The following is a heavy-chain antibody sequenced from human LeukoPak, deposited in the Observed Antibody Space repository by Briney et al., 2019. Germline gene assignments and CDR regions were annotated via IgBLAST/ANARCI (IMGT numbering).Heavy chain of an antibody. CDR1: GFTFSSYA. CDR3: AKDRVAAAGTGGYNWFDP. CDR2: ISGSGGST. D-gene: IGHD6-13*01. Sequence: PGGSLRLSCAASGFTFSSYAMSWVRQAPGKGLEWVSAISGSGGSTYYADSVKGRFTISRDNSKNTLYLQMNSLRAEDTAVYYCAKDRVAAAGTGGYNWFDPWGQGTLATVSS. V-gene: IGHV3-23*01. J-gene: IGHJ5*02.